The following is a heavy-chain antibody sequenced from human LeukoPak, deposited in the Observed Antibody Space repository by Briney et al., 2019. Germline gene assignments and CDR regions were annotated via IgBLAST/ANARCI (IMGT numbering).Heavy chain of an antibody. CDR3: ARFGWGTTGDY. CDR1: GFYFKYYA. CDR2: ISGSGDNT. Sequence: GGSLGLSCAASGFYFKYYAMSWFRRTPGMRLEWLSSISGSGDNTYYPDSVRGRFTISRDNSNNTVFLQINSLRAEDTAVYYCARFGWGTTGDYWGQGILVTVSS. D-gene: IGHD3-16*01. V-gene: IGHV3-23*01. J-gene: IGHJ4*01.